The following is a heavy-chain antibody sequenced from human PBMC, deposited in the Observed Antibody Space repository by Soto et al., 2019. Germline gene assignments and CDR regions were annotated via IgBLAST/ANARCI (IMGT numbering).Heavy chain of an antibody. CDR2: IVWNNGNI. V-gene: IGHV3-9*01. CDR3: VRIPAAIGYMDI. D-gene: IGHD2-2*02. CDR1: GFTFDDYA. J-gene: IGHJ6*03. Sequence: EVQLVESGGGLVQPGTSLRLSCAASGFTFDDYAMHWVRQAPGKGLEWVSGIVWNNGNIAYADSVKGRFIISRDNAKNSLYLQMNSLRTEDTALYYCVRIPAAIGYMDIWGKGITVTVSS.